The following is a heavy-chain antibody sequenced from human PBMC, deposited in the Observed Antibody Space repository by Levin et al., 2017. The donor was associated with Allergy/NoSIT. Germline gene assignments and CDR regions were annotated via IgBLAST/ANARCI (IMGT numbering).Heavy chain of an antibody. J-gene: IGHJ4*02. CDR3: ARRDSDGSNSFDY. CDR2: IFPSDSDT. D-gene: IGHD4-23*01. V-gene: IGHV5-51*01. Sequence: GESLKISCQASGYSFTSYWFGWVRQRPGKGLEWMGLIFPSDSDTRVSPSFQGQIIMSVDKSISTAYLQWSSLKDSDSAMYYCARRDSDGSNSFDYWGQGTLVTVSP. CDR1: GYSFTSYW.